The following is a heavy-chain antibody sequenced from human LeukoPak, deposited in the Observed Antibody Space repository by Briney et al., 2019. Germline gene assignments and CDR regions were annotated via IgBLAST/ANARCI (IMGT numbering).Heavy chain of an antibody. CDR3: ARYPVAGTQGYDGFDI. Sequence: ASVKVSCKAFGYTFTGYYMHWVRQAPGQGLEWMGWINPNSGDTDYAQRFQDRVTMTRDTSINTAYMELSRLRSDDTAVYYCARYPVAGTQGYDGFDIWGQGTMVTVSS. J-gene: IGHJ3*02. V-gene: IGHV1-2*02. D-gene: IGHD6-19*01. CDR1: GYTFTGYY. CDR2: INPNSGDT.